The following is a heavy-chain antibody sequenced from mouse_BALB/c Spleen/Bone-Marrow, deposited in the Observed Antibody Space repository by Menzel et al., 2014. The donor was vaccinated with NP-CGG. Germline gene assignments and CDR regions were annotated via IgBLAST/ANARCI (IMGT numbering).Heavy chain of an antibody. D-gene: IGHD3-1*01. Sequence: VQLKESGPELVKPGASVKVSCKASGYAFTSYNMYWVKQSHGKSLEWIGYIDPYTGGTFYNQKFEGKATLTVDKSSSTAYMHLNSLTSEDSAVYYCARNLGYGYFDYWGQGTTLTVSS. CDR3: ARNLGYGYFDY. V-gene: IGHV1S135*01. J-gene: IGHJ2*01. CDR2: IDPYTGGT. CDR1: GYAFTSYN.